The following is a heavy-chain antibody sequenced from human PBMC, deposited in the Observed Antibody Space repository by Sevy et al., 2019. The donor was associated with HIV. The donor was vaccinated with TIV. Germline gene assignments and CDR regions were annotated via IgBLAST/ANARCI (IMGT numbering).Heavy chain of an antibody. Sequence: LRLSCAASGFTFSDYFMGWVRQAPGRGLEWVANINQDGSQKNYVDSVKGRFTISRDNAKNSLYLQMNRLRVDDTAVYYCARELWPGDYWGQGTLVTVSS. CDR2: INQDGSQK. J-gene: IGHJ4*02. CDR3: ARELWPGDY. V-gene: IGHV3-7*01. CDR1: GFTFSDYF. D-gene: IGHD2-21*01.